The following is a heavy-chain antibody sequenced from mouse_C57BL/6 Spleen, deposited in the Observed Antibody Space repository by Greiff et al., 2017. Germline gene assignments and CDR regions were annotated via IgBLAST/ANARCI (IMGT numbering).Heavy chain of an antibody. V-gene: IGHV1-53*01. CDR1: GYTFTSYW. CDR2: INPSNGGT. Sequence: QVQLQQPGTELVKPGASVKLSCKASGYTFTSYWMHWVKQRPGQGLEWIGNINPSNGGTNYNEKFKSKATLTVDKTSSTAYMQLSSLTSEDSAVYYCSYYSNSGRHEGDYYAMDYWGQGTSVTVSS. J-gene: IGHJ4*01. CDR3: SYYSNSGRHEGDYYAMDY. D-gene: IGHD2-5*01.